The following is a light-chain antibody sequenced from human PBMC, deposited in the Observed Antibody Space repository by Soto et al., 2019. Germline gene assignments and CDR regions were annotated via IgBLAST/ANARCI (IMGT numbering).Light chain of an antibody. CDR2: SNT. CDR3: AAWDDSLSGVV. Sequence: QLVLTQPPSASGTPGQTIAISCSGGSSNIGSHTVNWYQQLPGTAPRLLIYSNTQRPSGVPDRFSGSKSGTSASLAISGLRSEDEADYYCAAWDDSLSGVVFGGGTKLTVL. CDR1: SSNIGSHT. J-gene: IGLJ2*01. V-gene: IGLV1-44*01.